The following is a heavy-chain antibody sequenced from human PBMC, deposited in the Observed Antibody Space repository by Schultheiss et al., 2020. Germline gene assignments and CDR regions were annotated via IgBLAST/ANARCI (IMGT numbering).Heavy chain of an antibody. J-gene: IGHJ4*02. CDR3: AREFSSSGHFDY. V-gene: IGHV4-4*02. CDR2: IYHSGST. CDR1: GGSISSSNW. D-gene: IGHD6-6*01. Sequence: SETLSLTCAVSGGSISSSNWWSWVRQPPGKGLEWIGEIYHSGSTNYNPSLKSRVTISVDTSKNQFSLKLSSVTAADTAVYYCAREFSSSGHFDYWGQGTLVTVSS.